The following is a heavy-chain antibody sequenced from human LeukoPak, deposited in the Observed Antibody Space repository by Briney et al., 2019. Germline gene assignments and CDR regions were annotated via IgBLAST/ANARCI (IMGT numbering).Heavy chain of an antibody. CDR3: ARERGSD. CDR2: IHIGVTT. J-gene: IGHJ4*02. Sequence: GGSLRLSCEASGFTDSTIFMGWVRQAPGKGLEWVSIIHIGVTTYYADSVKGRFTISRGNFKNTLYLQMNSLRAEDTAVYYCARERGSDWGQGTLVTVSS. V-gene: IGHV3-53*01. CDR1: GFTDSTIF. D-gene: IGHD2-15*01.